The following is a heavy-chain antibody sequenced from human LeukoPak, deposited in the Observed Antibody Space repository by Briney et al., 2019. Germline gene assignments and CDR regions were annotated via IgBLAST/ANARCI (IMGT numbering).Heavy chain of an antibody. D-gene: IGHD3-10*01. CDR2: IYYSGNT. CDR3: ARDQATRGDYYGSGSPAFFDY. CDR1: GFTFSSYW. Sequence: PGGSLRLSCAASGFTFSSYWMTWVRQAPGKGLEWIGSIYYSGNTYYNPSLKSRVTISVDTSKNQFSLKLSSVTAADTAVYYCARDQATRGDYYGSGSPAFFDYWGQGSLVTVSS. J-gene: IGHJ4*02. V-gene: IGHV4-39*07.